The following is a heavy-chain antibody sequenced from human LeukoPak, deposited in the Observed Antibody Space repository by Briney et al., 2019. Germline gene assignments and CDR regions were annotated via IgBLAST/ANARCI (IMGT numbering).Heavy chain of an antibody. D-gene: IGHD6-19*01. J-gene: IGHJ4*02. CDR2: ISGSGYST. CDR3: AKETVAAPPIDY. CDR1: GFTFSSYA. Sequence: GGFLRLSCAASGFTFSSYAMSWVRQAPGKGLEWVSAISGSGYSTYYADPVKGRFTISRDNSKNTLFLQMNSLRAEDTAVYYYAKETVAAPPIDYWGQGTLVTVSS. V-gene: IGHV3-23*01.